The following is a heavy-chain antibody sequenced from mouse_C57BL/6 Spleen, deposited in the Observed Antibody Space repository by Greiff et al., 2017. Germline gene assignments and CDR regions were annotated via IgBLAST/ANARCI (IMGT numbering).Heavy chain of an antibody. CDR1: YFAFMASA. CDR2: FTMYSAAT. V-gene: IGHV1-49*01. D-gene: IGHD1-1*01. J-gene: IGHJ4*01. Sequence: LQQSGAELVRPGSSVKLSCKDSYFAFMASAMHWVKQRPGHGLAWIGSFTMYSAATEYSDNFKGKATLTAHTSSRTAYMELSSLTSEDSAVYYCARRGTYSYGTSYAMDYWGHRTSVTVSS. CDR3: ARRGTYSYGTSYAMDY.